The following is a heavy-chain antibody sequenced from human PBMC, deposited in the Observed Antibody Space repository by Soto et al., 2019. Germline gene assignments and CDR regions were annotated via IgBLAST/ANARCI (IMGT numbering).Heavy chain of an antibody. CDR3: ARASMGYSSSWFDP. V-gene: IGHV4-61*01. CDR1: GGSVSSGSYY. D-gene: IGHD6-13*01. J-gene: IGHJ5*02. CDR2: IYYSGST. Sequence: TLSLTCTVSGGSVSSGSYYWSWIRQPPGKGLEWIGYIYYSGSTNYNPSLKSRVTISVDTSKNQFSLKLSSVTAADTAVYYCARASMGYSSSWFDPWGQGTLVAVSS.